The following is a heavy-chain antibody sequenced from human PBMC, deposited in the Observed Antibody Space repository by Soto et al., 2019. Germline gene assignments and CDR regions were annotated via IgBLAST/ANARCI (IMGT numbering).Heavy chain of an antibody. Sequence: GGSLRLSCAASGFTFRSYAMSWVRQAPGKGLEWVSIIRNSGGSAYYADSVKGRFTISRDNSKNTLYLQMNSLRAEDTAVYYCARDRSKEGYYYYGMDVWGQGTTVTVSS. CDR1: GFTFRSYA. J-gene: IGHJ6*02. V-gene: IGHV3-23*01. CDR2: IRNSGGSA. CDR3: ARDRSKEGYYYYGMDV.